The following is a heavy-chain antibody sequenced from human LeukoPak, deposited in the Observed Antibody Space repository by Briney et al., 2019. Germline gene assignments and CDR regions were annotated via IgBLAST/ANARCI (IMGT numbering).Heavy chain of an antibody. CDR3: ATYGFFGVVVSAAMMSYYFDY. D-gene: IGHD2-2*01. Sequence: GASVKVSCKVSGYTLTELSMHWVRQAPGKGLEWMGGFDPEDGETIYAQKFQGRVTMTEDTSTDTAYMELSSLRSEDTAVYYCATYGFFGVVVSAAMMSYYFDYWGQGTLVTVSS. V-gene: IGHV1-24*01. CDR1: GYTLTELS. J-gene: IGHJ4*02. CDR2: FDPEDGET.